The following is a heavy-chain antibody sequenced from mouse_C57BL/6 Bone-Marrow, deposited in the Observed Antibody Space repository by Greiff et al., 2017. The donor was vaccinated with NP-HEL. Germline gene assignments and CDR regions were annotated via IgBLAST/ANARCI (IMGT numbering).Heavy chain of an antibody. D-gene: IGHD1-1*01. V-gene: IGHV1-82*01. CDR2: IYPGDGDT. CDR3: ARWETTVVAGGYAMDY. Sequence: VQLQQSGPELVKPGASVKISCKASGYAFSSSWMNWVKQRPGKGLEWIGRIYPGDGDTNYNGKFKGKATLTADKSSSTAYMQLSSLTSEDSAVYYCARWETTVVAGGYAMDYWGQGTSVTVSS. J-gene: IGHJ4*01. CDR1: GYAFSSSW.